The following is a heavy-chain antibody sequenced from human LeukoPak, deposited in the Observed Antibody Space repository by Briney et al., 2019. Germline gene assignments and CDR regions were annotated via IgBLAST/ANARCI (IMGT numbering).Heavy chain of an antibody. CDR3: ARDWRPDCSSTSCHGPDAFDI. J-gene: IGHJ3*02. CDR2: ISSSSSTI. D-gene: IGHD2-2*01. CDR1: GFTFSTYS. Sequence: GGSLRLSCAASGFTFSTYSMNWVRQAPQKGLEWVSYISSSSSTIYYADSVKGRFTISRDNAKNSLYLQMNSLRAEDTAVYYCARDWRPDCSSTSCHGPDAFDIWGQGTMVTVSS. V-gene: IGHV3-48*01.